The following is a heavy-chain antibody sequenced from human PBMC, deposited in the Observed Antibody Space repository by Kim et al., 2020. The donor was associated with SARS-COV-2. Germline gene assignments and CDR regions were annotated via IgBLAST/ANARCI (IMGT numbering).Heavy chain of an antibody. CDR3: AKGDDIINTWLKH. J-gene: IGHJ1*01. CDR1: GFTFSSHA. CDR2: ISGSGDNT. V-gene: IGHV3-23*01. Sequence: GGSLRLSCAASGFTFSSHAMTWVRQAPGKGLEWVSGISGSGDNTHYADSVKGRFTNSRDNSKKMLFLQMNNLRAEDTAIYYCAKGDDIINTWLKHWGQG. D-gene: IGHD3-22*01.